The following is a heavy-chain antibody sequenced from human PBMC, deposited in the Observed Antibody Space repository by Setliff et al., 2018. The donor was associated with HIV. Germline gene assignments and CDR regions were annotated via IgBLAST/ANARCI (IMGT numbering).Heavy chain of an antibody. CDR3: ATQAVTTVPKLDY. CDR2: IYYSGST. D-gene: IGHD4-4*01. Sequence: SETLSLTCAVYGGSFSGYYWSWIRQPPGKGLEWIWSIYYSGSTNYSPSLKSRVTITVETSKNQFSLKLTSVTAADTALYYCATQAVTTVPKLDYWGQGTQVTVSS. J-gene: IGHJ4*02. CDR1: GGSFSGYY. V-gene: IGHV4-34*01.